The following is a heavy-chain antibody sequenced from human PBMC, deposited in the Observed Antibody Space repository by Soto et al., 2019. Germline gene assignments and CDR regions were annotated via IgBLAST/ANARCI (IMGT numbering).Heavy chain of an antibody. Sequence: QVQLVQSGAEVKKPGASVKVSCKASGYTFTGYYMHWVRQAPGQGLEWMGWINPNSGGTNYAQKFQGWVTMTRDTSISTAYMELIRLRSDDTAVYYCARATKSSSWYPRRYYYGMDVWGQGTTVTVSS. CDR2: INPNSGGT. J-gene: IGHJ6*02. V-gene: IGHV1-2*04. D-gene: IGHD6-13*01. CDR1: GYTFTGYY. CDR3: ARATKSSSWYPRRYYYGMDV.